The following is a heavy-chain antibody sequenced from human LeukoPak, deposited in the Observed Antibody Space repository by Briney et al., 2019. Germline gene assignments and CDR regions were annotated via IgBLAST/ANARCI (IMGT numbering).Heavy chain of an antibody. D-gene: IGHD3-3*01. Sequence: GSSVKVSCKASGGTFSSYAISWVRQAPGQGLEWMGWINPNSGGTNYAQKFQGRVTMTRDTSISTAYMELSRLRSDDTAVYYCARDLYYDFWSGDYWGQGTLVTVSS. J-gene: IGHJ4*02. CDR2: INPNSGGT. CDR3: ARDLYYDFWSGDY. V-gene: IGHV1-2*02. CDR1: GGTFSSYA.